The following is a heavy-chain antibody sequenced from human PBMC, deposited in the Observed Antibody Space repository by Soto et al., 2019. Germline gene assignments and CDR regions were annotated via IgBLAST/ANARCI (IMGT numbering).Heavy chain of an antibody. J-gene: IGHJ5*02. Sequence: QVQLQQWGAGLLKPSETLSLTCAVYGGSFSGYYWSWIRQPPGKGLEWIGEINHSGSTNSNPALRRRVTIPADPPKNQGAGGLSSVTAADTAVYYCAREAWLSWFDPWGQGTLVTASS. CDR2: INHSGST. CDR1: GGSFSGYY. D-gene: IGHD3-10*01. V-gene: IGHV4-34*01. CDR3: AREAWLSWFDP.